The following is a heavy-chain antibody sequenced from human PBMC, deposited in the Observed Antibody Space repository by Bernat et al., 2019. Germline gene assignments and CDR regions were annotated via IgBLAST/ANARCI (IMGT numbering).Heavy chain of an antibody. CDR3: ARATLGGFDY. CDR1: GFTFSSYS. CDR2: ISSSSSYI. J-gene: IGHJ4*02. D-gene: IGHD3-10*01. V-gene: IGHV3-21*01. Sequence: EVQLVESGGGLVKPGGSLRLSCAASGFTFSSYSMNWVRQAPGKGLEWVSSISSSSSYIYYADSVKGRFTISRDNAKNSLCLQMNSLRAEDTAVYYCARATLGGFDYWGQGTLVTVSS.